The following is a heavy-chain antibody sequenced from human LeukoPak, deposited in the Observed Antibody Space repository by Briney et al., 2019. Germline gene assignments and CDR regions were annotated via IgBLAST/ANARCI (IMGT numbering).Heavy chain of an antibody. CDR3: ARSRVWSDYWGYFDY. Sequence: PSEILSLTCTVSGGSIRNYYWSWIRQPPGEGLEWIGYIYHSGSTNYNPSLKSRVNVSVDMAKNQISLKMSSVTAADTAVYYCARSRVWSDYWGYFDYWGQGILVTVSS. CDR1: GGSIRNYY. J-gene: IGHJ4*02. V-gene: IGHV4-59*01. CDR2: IYHSGST. D-gene: IGHD3-3*01.